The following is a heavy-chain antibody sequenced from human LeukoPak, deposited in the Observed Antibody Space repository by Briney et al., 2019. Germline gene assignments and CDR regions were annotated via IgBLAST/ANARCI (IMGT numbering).Heavy chain of an antibody. CDR2: ISWNSGSI. CDR3: AKERRYYDSSGYSTDQFDY. CDR1: GFTFDDYA. J-gene: IGHJ4*02. V-gene: IGHV3-9*01. Sequence: GGSLRLSCAASGFTFDDYAMHWVRQAPGKGLEWVSGISWNSGSIGYADSVKGRFTISRDNAKNSLYLQMNSLRAEDTALYYRAKERRYYDSSGYSTDQFDYWGQGTLVTVSS. D-gene: IGHD3-22*01.